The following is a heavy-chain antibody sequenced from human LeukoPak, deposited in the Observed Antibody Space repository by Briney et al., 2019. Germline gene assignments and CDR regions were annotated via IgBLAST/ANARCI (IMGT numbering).Heavy chain of an antibody. J-gene: IGHJ4*02. CDR2: IYYSGST. CDR3: ARLRIFDY. V-gene: IGHV4-39*07. CDR1: GGSISSSSYY. Sequence: PSETLSLTCTVSGGSISSSSYYWGWIRQPPGKGLEWIGSIYYSGSTNYNPSLKSRVTISVDTSKNQFSLKLSSVTAADTAVYYCARLRIFDYWGQGTLVTVSS. D-gene: IGHD1-14*01.